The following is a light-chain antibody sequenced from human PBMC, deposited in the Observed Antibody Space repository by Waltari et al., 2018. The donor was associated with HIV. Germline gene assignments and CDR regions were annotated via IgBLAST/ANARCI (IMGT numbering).Light chain of an antibody. CDR1: QNIKNY. V-gene: IGKV1-39*01. CDR2: TAT. CDR3: KQGDSSST. J-gene: IGKJ3*01. Sequence: DIQMTQSPSSLSASIGDRVTITCRTSQNIKNYLNWYQQKPGKAPKMLIYTATTLQSGVPSRLNGSGSGTDFTLTLTGLEPEDFALDFCKQGDSSSTFCPGTTDDVK.